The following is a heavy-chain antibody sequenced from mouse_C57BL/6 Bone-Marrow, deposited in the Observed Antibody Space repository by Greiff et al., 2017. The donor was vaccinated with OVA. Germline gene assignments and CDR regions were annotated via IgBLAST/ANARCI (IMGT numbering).Heavy chain of an antibody. J-gene: IGHJ4*01. D-gene: IGHD2-2*01. V-gene: IGHV5-12*01. Sequence: DVKLVESGGGLVQPGGSLKLSCAASGFTFSDYYMYWVRQTPEKRLEWVAYISNGGGSTYYPDTVKGRFTITRGNANNTLYLQMSRLKTEDTAMYYCARHYYGSYAMDYWGQGTSVTVSS. CDR3: ARHYYGSYAMDY. CDR1: GFTFSDYY. CDR2: ISNGGGST.